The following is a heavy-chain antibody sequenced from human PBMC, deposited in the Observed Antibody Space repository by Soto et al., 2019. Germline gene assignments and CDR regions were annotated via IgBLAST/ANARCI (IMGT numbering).Heavy chain of an antibody. CDR2: INSDGSAI. J-gene: IGHJ4*02. CDR1: GFTFSRYW. V-gene: IGHV3-74*01. D-gene: IGHD6-19*01. CDR3: VRAWAGY. Sequence: PGGSLRLSCAASGFTFSRYWMHWIRQAPGKGLVWVSRINSDGSAINYADSVKGRFTVSRDNAKNTLYLQMNSLRAEDTAVYYCVRAWAGYWGQGTLVTVSS.